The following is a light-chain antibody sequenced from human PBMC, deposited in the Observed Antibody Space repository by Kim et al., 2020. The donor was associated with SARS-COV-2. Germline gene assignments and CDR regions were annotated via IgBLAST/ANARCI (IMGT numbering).Light chain of an antibody. CDR1: QGINYR. Sequence: DIQMTQSPSSLSASMGDRVTITCRASQGINYRVAWFQQKPGRAPKSVIFTASSLQPGVPSRFSGSGSGTDFTLTISSLQPEDFATYYCQQYKTYPFTFGGGTKVDIK. J-gene: IGKJ4*01. V-gene: IGKV1-16*01. CDR3: QQYKTYPFT. CDR2: TAS.